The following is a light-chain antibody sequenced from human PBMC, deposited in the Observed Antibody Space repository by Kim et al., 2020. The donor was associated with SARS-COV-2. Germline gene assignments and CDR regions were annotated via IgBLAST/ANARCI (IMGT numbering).Light chain of an antibody. V-gene: IGLV2-14*03. Sequence: QSALTQPASVSGSPGQSITISCIGTNNDIGIYNFVSWYQQDPGKAPKLIIYDVNNRPSGISDRFSGSKSGNMASLTISSLQAEDEADYHCSSYTTSSSWVFGGGTQLTVL. CDR1: NNDIGIYNF. J-gene: IGLJ3*02. CDR3: SSYTTSSSWV. CDR2: DVN.